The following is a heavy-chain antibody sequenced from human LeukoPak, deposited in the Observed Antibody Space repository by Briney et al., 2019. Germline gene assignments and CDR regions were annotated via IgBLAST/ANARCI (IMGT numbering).Heavy chain of an antibody. CDR2: IYYSGST. J-gene: IGHJ4*02. CDR1: GGSISSYY. D-gene: IGHD6-6*01. Sequence: SETLSLTCTVSGGSISSYYWSWIRQPPGKGLEWIGSIYYSGSTNYNPSLKSRVTISVDTSKNQFSLKLSSVTAADTAVYYCARHGAGAARPLDYWGQGTLVTVSS. CDR3: ARHGAGAARPLDY. V-gene: IGHV4-59*08.